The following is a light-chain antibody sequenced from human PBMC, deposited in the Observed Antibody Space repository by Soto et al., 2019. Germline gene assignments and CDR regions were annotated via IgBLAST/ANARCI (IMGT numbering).Light chain of an antibody. J-gene: IGLJ3*02. CDR1: SSDVGGYNY. Sequence: QSVLTQSASVSGSPGQSITISCTGTSSDVGGYNYVSWYQQHPGKAPKLIIYDASNRPSGVSTRFSGSKSGNTASLTISGLQAEDEADYSCSSYTSTNSWVFGGGTKLTVL. CDR2: DAS. CDR3: SSYTSTNSWV. V-gene: IGLV2-14*01.